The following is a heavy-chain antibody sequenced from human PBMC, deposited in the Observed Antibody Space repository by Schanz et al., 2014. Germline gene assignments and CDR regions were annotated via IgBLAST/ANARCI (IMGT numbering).Heavy chain of an antibody. CDR1: EFTFSSYK. D-gene: IGHD3-22*01. J-gene: IGHJ4*02. V-gene: IGHV3-48*01. CDR2: IDGKSTTV. CDR3: ARVHHYDPSGWGYFDY. Sequence: EVQLVESGGGLVKPGGSLRLSCEASEFTFSSYKMNWVRQAPGKGLEWLSYIDGKSTTVYYADSVKGRFTVSRDNARNSLYLHMNALGAEDTAVYYCARVHHYDPSGWGYFDYWGQGALVTVSS.